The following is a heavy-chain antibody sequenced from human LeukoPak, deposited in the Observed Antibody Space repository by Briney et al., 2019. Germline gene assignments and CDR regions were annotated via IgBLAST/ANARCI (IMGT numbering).Heavy chain of an antibody. Sequence: GGSLRLSCAASGVTFSSYALTRVRQAPGKGLEWVSAISGSGVSTYYAASVKGRFTISRDNSKSTLYLQMSSLRAEDTAVYYCARVLRSNSGTDDSWGQGTLVTVSS. CDR2: ISGSGVST. D-gene: IGHD1-26*01. CDR3: ARVLRSNSGTDDS. J-gene: IGHJ5*02. V-gene: IGHV3-23*01. CDR1: GVTFSSYA.